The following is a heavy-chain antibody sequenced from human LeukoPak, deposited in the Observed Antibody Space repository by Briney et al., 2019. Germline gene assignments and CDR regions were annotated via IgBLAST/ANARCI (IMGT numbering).Heavy chain of an antibody. CDR2: IIPIFGTA. Sequence: SVKVSCKASGGTFSSYAISWVRQAPGQGLEWMGGIIPIFGTANYAQKFQGRVTITADESTSTAYMELSSLRSEDTAVYYCARDGDGYNVGHYWGQGTLVTVSS. CDR1: GGTFSSYA. J-gene: IGHJ4*02. CDR3: ARDGDGYNVGHY. D-gene: IGHD5-24*01. V-gene: IGHV1-69*13.